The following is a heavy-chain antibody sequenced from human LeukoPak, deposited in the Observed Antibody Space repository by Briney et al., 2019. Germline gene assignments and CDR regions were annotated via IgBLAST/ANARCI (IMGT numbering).Heavy chain of an antibody. Sequence: SVKVSCKASGGTFSSYAISWVRQAPGQGLEWMGVIIPIFGTANNAQKFQGRVTITADESTSTAYMELSSLRSEDTAVYYCARDVYSYGPRGYYYYYMDGGGKGTTVTVSS. V-gene: IGHV1-69*01. CDR3: ARDVYSYGPRGYYYYYMDG. D-gene: IGHD5-18*01. J-gene: IGHJ6*03. CDR1: GGTFSSYA. CDR2: IIPIFGTA.